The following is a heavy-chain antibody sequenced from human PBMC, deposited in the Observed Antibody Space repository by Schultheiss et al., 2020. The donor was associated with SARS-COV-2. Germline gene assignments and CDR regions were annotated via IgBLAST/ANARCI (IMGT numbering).Heavy chain of an antibody. J-gene: IGHJ4*02. CDR3: ARGEGSGWYVN. V-gene: IGHV3-23*01. D-gene: IGHD6-19*01. Sequence: GESLKISCAASGFTFSSYAMSWVRQAPGKGLEWVSAISGSGGSTYYADSVKGRFTISRDNAKNTLYLQMNSLRAEDTAVYYCARGEGSGWYVNWGQGTLVTVSS. CDR1: GFTFSSYA. CDR2: ISGSGGST.